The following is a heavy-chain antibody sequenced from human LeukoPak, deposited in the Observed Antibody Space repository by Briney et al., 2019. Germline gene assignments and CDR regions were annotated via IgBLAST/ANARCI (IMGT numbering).Heavy chain of an antibody. D-gene: IGHD2-15*01. V-gene: IGHV3-23*01. CDR1: GFTFSSYA. CDR3: AKSPVSSCRGSFCYPFDY. Sequence: GGSLRLSCAASGFTFSSYAMSWVRQAPGKGLEWVSAISGSDGGTYYADSVKGRFTISRDNSRNTLYLQMNTLRAEDTAVYFCAKSPVSSCRGSFCYPFDYWGQGNLVTVSS. J-gene: IGHJ4*02. CDR2: ISGSDGGT.